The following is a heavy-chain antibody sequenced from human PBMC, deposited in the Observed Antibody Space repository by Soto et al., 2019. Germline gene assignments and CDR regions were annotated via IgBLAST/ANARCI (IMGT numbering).Heavy chain of an antibody. CDR2: IKQDGSEK. Sequence: GSLRLSCAASGFTFSSYWMSWVRQAPGKGLEWVANIKQDGSEKYYVDSVKGRFTISRDNAKNSLYLQMNSLRAEDTAVYYCARDGRIYYYYGMDVWGQGTTVTVSS. V-gene: IGHV3-7*01. CDR3: ARDGRIYYYYGMDV. J-gene: IGHJ6*02. CDR1: GFTFSSYW.